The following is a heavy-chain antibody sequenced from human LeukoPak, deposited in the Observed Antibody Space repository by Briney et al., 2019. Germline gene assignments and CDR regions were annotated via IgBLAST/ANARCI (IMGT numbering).Heavy chain of an antibody. D-gene: IGHD3-22*01. CDR2: IYSGGST. Sequence: PGGSLRLSCAASGFTFSSNYMSWVRQAPGKGLEWVSVIYSGGSTYYADSVKGRFTISRDNSKNTLYLQMNSLRDEDTAVYYCAKHRFESGGYHSTDWGQGTLVTVSS. V-gene: IGHV3-53*01. CDR3: AKHRFESGGYHSTD. J-gene: IGHJ4*02. CDR1: GFTFSSNY.